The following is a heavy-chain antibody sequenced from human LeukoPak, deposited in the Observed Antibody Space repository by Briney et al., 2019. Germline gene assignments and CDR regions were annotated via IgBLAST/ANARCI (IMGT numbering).Heavy chain of an antibody. CDR2: IIPILGIA. D-gene: IGHD3-22*01. J-gene: IGHJ4*02. V-gene: IGHV1-69*04. CDR1: GGTFSSYT. CDR3: ARDKTASYYYDSSGYYVYFDY. Sequence: GASVKVSCKASGGTFSSYTISWVRQAPGQGLEWMGRIIPILGIANYAQKFQGRVTITADKSTSTAYMELSRLRSDDTAVYYCARDKTASYYYDSSGYYVYFDYWGQGTLVTVSS.